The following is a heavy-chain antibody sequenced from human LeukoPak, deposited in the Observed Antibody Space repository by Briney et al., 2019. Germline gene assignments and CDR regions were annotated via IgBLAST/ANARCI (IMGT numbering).Heavy chain of an antibody. CDR3: AKKGKRYYFDY. D-gene: IGHD3-10*01. V-gene: IGHV3-9*01. Sequence: PGGSLRLSCAASGFTFDDYAMHWVRQAPGKGLEWVSGISWNSGSIGYADSVKGRFTISRDNSKNTLYLQMNSLRAEDTAVYYCAKKGKRYYFDYWGQGTLVTVSS. J-gene: IGHJ4*02. CDR1: GFTFDDYA. CDR2: ISWNSGSI.